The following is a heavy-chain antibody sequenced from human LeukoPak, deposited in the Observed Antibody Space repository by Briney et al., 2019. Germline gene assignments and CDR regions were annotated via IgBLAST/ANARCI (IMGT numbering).Heavy chain of an antibody. CDR3: ARGRDSSGKYYFDH. CDR2: MNPNSGNT. J-gene: IGHJ4*02. Sequence: ASVKVSCRASGYTFTSYDINWVRQATGQGLEWMGWMNPNSGNTGYAQKFQGRVTITRNTSISTAYMELSSLRSEDTAVYYCARGRDSSGKYYFDHWGQGTLVTVSS. CDR1: GYTFTSYD. V-gene: IGHV1-8*03. D-gene: IGHD6-19*01.